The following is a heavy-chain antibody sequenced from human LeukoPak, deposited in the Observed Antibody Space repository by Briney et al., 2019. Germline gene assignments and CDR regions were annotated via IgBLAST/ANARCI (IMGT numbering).Heavy chain of an antibody. CDR3: AGAHYYGSGSYPYYFDY. CDR1: GGSFSGYY. Sequence: SETLSLTCAVYGGSFSGYYWSWIRQPPGKGLEWIGEINHSGSTNYNPSLKSRVTISVDTSKNQFSLKPSSVTAADTAVYYCAGAHYYGSGSYPYYFDYWGQGTLVTVSS. V-gene: IGHV4-34*01. D-gene: IGHD3-10*01. CDR2: INHSGST. J-gene: IGHJ4*02.